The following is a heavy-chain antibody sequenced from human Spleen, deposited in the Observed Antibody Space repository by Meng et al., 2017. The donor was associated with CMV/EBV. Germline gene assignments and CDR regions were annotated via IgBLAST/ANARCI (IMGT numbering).Heavy chain of an antibody. CDR1: GGSFSGYY. Sequence: QWQVPPGGAVLFKPSATLALTCAVYGGSFSGYYWSWIRQPPGKVLEWIGEINHSGSTNYNPSLKSRVTISVDTSKNQFSLKLSSVTAADTAVYYCARGPQFGWYWGQGTLVTVSS. J-gene: IGHJ4*02. D-gene: IGHD3-10*01. V-gene: IGHV4-34*01. CDR2: INHSGST. CDR3: ARGPQFGWY.